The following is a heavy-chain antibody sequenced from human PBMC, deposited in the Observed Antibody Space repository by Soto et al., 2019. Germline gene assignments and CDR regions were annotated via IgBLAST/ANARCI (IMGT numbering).Heavy chain of an antibody. Sequence: ASVKFSCKASCYTFTSCGISWVRQAPGQGLEWMGWISAYNGNTNYAQKLQGRVTMTTDTSTSTAYMELRSLRSDDTAVYYCARDEGDILTGSLGYWGQGTLVTVSS. D-gene: IGHD3-9*01. CDR2: ISAYNGNT. V-gene: IGHV1-18*01. CDR1: CYTFTSCG. J-gene: IGHJ4*02. CDR3: ARDEGDILTGSLGY.